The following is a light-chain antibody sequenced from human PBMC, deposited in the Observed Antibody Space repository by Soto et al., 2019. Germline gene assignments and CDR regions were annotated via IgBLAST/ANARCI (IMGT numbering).Light chain of an antibody. CDR1: TSNIGSYY. CDR3: AAWDDSLNGVF. Sequence: QSVLTQPPSASGTPGQRVTISCSGSTSNIGSYYVYWYQQLPGTAPKLLIYHYDQRPSGVPDRFSGSKSGTSASLAISGLRSEDEADYYCAAWDDSLNGVFFGGGTKLTVL. CDR2: HYD. J-gene: IGLJ2*01. V-gene: IGLV1-47*02.